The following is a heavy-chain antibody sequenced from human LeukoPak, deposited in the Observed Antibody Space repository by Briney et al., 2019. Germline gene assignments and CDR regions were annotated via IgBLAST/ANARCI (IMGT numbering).Heavy chain of an antibody. D-gene: IGHD3-22*01. V-gene: IGHV4-4*07. CDR1: GGSISSYY. CDR2: IYTSGST. J-gene: IGHJ4*02. Sequence: SETLSLTCTVSGGSISSYYWSWIRQPAGKGLEWIGRIYTSGSTNYNPSLKSRVTMSVDTSKNQFSLKLSSVTAADTAVYYCAGDSLYDSSGYYYSFDYWGQGTLVTVSS. CDR3: AGDSLYDSSGYYYSFDY.